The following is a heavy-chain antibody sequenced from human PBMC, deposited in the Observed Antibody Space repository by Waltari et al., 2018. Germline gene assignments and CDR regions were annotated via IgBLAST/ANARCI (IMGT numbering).Heavy chain of an antibody. D-gene: IGHD5-18*01. CDR2: ISGSGGST. CDR1: GFPFSRYA. Sequence: EVQLLESGGGLVQPGGSLRLSCAALGFPFSRYALSWVRQAPGKGLEWVSAISGSGGSTYYADSVKGRFTISRDNSKNTLYLQMNSLRAEDTAVYYCWTYTAMVTTLDYWGQGTLVTVSS. J-gene: IGHJ4*02. CDR3: WTYTAMVTTLDY. V-gene: IGHV3-23*01.